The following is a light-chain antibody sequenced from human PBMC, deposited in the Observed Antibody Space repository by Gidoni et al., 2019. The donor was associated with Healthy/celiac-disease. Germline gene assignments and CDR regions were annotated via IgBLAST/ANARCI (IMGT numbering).Light chain of an antibody. V-gene: IGKV3-11*01. J-gene: IGKJ1*01. CDR2: GAS. CDR3: QQRSNWPTT. Sequence: EIDLTQPPATLSLSPGLSATLSCRASQSVSSYLAWYQQKPGQAPRLLIYGASTRATGIPARFSGSGSGTDFTLTISSLEAEDFAVYYCQQRSNWPTTFGQGTKVEIK. CDR1: QSVSSY.